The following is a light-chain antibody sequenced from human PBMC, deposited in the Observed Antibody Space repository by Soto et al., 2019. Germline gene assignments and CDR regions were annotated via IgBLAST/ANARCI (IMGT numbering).Light chain of an antibody. J-gene: IGKJ2*03. Sequence: TQSPATLSESLGEEVSLSCRASQSVGPNLAWYQQRPGQAPRLLIHWGSTRANGVPARFRGSGRGTDFTLTISNLQSEDLAVYYCQQYENWPPYSFGQGTRLEIK. CDR1: QSVGPN. V-gene: IGKV3-15*01. CDR3: QQYENWPPYS. CDR2: WGS.